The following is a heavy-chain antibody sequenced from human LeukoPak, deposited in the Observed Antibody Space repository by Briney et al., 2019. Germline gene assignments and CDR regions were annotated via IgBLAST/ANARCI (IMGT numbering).Heavy chain of an antibody. CDR2: IIPILGIA. V-gene: IGHV1-69*04. CDR3: ASSEGTYYYGSGTFGGY. CDR1: GYTFTNHG. D-gene: IGHD3-10*01. J-gene: IGHJ4*02. Sequence: SVKVSCKASGYTFTNHGISWVRQAPGQGLEWMGRIIPILGIANYAQKFQGRVTITADKSTSTAYMELSSLRSEDTAVYYCASSEGTYYYGSGTFGGYWGQGTLVTVSS.